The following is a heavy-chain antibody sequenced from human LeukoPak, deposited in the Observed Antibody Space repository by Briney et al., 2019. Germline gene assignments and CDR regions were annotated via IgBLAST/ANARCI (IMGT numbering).Heavy chain of an antibody. V-gene: IGHV3-30*04. D-gene: IGHD2-15*01. CDR1: GFTFSTYA. J-gene: IGHJ4*02. Sequence: PGRSLRLSCAASGFTFSTYAMHWVRQAPGKGLEWVAVISYDGSHKYYADSVKARFTISRDNSKNTLYLQMNSLRAEDTAVYYCARGRVLVVAASNFIDYCGQGTLVTVSS. CDR3: ARGRVLVVAASNFIDY. CDR2: ISYDGSHK.